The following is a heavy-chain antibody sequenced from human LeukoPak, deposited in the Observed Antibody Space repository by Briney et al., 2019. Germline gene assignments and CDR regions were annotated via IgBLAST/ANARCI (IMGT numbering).Heavy chain of an antibody. Sequence: GGSLRLSCAASGFTFSSHTMNWVRQAPGKGLECVSSISGSGGTTYYADSLKGRFTISRDNSKNTLYLQMSSLRAEDTAVYYCAKDKGDFWSGHHYWGQGTLVTVSS. V-gene: IGHV3-23*01. CDR2: ISGSGGTT. CDR1: GFTFSSHT. D-gene: IGHD3-3*01. CDR3: AKDKGDFWSGHHY. J-gene: IGHJ4*02.